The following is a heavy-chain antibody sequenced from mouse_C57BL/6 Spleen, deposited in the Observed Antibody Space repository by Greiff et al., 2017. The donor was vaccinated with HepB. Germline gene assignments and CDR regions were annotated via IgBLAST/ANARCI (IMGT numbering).Heavy chain of an antibody. J-gene: IGHJ2*01. CDR2: IDPSDSET. CDR1: GYTFTSYW. Sequence: VQLQQPGAELVRPGSSVKLSCKASGYTFTSYWMHWVKQRPIQGLEWIGNIDPSDSETHYNQKFKDKATLTVDKSSSTAYMQLSSLTSEDSAFYYCAIITTVVATRFDYWGQGTTLTVSS. CDR3: AIITTVVATRFDY. V-gene: IGHV1-52*01. D-gene: IGHD1-1*01.